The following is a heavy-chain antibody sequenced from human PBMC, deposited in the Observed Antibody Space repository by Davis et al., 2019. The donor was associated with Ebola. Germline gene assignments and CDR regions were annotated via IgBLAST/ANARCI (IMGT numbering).Heavy chain of an antibody. Sequence: PSETLSLTCAVYGGSFSGYYWSWIRQPPGKGLEWIGEINHSGSTNYNPSLKSRVTISVDTSKNQFSLKLSSVTAADTAVYYCARGSGSTSWGGWFDPWGQGTLVTVSS. J-gene: IGHJ5*02. CDR2: INHSGST. CDR3: ARGSGSTSWGGWFDP. D-gene: IGHD2-2*01. V-gene: IGHV4-34*01. CDR1: GGSFSGYY.